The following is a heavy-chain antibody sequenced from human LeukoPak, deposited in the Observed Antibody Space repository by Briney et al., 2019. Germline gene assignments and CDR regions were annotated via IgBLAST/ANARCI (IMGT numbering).Heavy chain of an antibody. CDR1: GFTFSSYA. CDR3: AKQRKYNSIAAAGTVY. Sequence: GGSLRLSCAASGFTFSSYAMSWVRQAPGKGLEGVSAISGSGGSTYYADSVKGRFTISRDNSKNTLYLQMNSLRAEDTAVYYCAKQRKYNSIAAAGTVYWGQGTLVTVSS. J-gene: IGHJ4*02. D-gene: IGHD6-13*01. CDR2: ISGSGGST. V-gene: IGHV3-23*01.